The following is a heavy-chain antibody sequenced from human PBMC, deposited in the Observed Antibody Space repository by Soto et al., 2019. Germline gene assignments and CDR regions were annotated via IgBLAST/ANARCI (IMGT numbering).Heavy chain of an antibody. D-gene: IGHD4-4*01. Sequence: SETLSLTCTVSGGSISSGGYYWSWIRQHPGKGLEWIGYIYYSGSTYYNPSLKSRVTISVDTSKNQFSLKLSSVTAADTAVYYCARDATVTTGEFDYWGQGTLVTVSS. CDR2: IYYSGST. V-gene: IGHV4-31*03. J-gene: IGHJ4*02. CDR1: GGSISSGGYY. CDR3: ARDATVTTGEFDY.